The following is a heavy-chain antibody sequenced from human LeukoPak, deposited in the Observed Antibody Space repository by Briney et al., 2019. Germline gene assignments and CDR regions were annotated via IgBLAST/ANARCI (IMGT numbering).Heavy chain of an antibody. V-gene: IGHV1-18*01. CDR3: ARGGPFPSGSSSREYYLDY. D-gene: IGHD6-6*01. J-gene: IGHJ4*02. CDR2: RSIYNGNT. CDR1: GYDLINYG. Sequence: ASVKVSCKASGYDLINYGISGVRQAPGQGREWMWWRSIYNGNTDYKLQGRVTMTTDTSPSTAYMEVRSLRSDDTAVYYCARGGPFPSGSSSREYYLDYWGQGTLVTVSS.